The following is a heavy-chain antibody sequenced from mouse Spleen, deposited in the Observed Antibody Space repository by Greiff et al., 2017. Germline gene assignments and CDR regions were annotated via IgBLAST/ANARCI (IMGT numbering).Heavy chain of an antibody. V-gene: IGHV1-81*01. CDR1: GYTFTSYG. D-gene: IGHD2-10*02. Sequence: QVQLKQSGAELARPGASVKLSCKASGYTFTSYGISWVKQRTGQGLEWIGEIYTRSGNTYYNEKFKGKATLTADKSSSTAYMELRSLTSEDSAVYFCAREKYGNYFAWFAYWGQGTLVTVSA. CDR3: AREKYGNYFAWFAY. CDR2: IYTRSGNT. J-gene: IGHJ3*01.